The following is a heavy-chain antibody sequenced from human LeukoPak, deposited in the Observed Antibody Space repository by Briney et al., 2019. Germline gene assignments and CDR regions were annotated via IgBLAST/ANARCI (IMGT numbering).Heavy chain of an antibody. J-gene: IGHJ3*02. D-gene: IGHD3-22*01. CDR3: AKARGLIGGAFDI. V-gene: IGHV3-43*01. CDR2: VSWDGDTT. Sequence: GGSLRLSCAASGVTFDDYIMHWVRQPPGKGLEWVSLVSWDGDTTYYADSVKGRFTISRENSKNSLYLQMNSLRTEDTALYYCAKARGLIGGAFDIWGQGTMVTVSS. CDR1: GVTFDDYI.